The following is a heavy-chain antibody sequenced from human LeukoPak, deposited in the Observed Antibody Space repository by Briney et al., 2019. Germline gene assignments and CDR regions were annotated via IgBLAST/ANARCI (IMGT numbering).Heavy chain of an antibody. Sequence: GGSLRLSCAASGFTFSTYAMHWVRQAPGEGLEYVSAISSNGGSTYYANSVKGRFTISRDNSKNTLYLHMGSLRAEDMAVYYCARRGSYYGDSMDYWGQGTLVTVSS. D-gene: IGHD1-26*01. CDR2: ISSNGGST. J-gene: IGHJ4*02. V-gene: IGHV3-64*01. CDR3: ARRGSYYGDSMDY. CDR1: GFTFSTYA.